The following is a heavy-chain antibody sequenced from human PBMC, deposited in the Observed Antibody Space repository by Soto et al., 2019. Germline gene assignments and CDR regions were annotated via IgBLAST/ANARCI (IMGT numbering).Heavy chain of an antibody. CDR2: IKQDGSEK. CDR3: ARDIVVVPDAIRGYYGMDV. CDR1: GFTFSSYW. Sequence: GSLRLSCAASGFTFSSYWMSWVRQAPGKGLEWVANIKQDGSEKYYVDSVKGRFTISRDNAKNSLYLQMNSLRAEDTAVYYCARDIVVVPDAIRGYYGMDVCGQGPTVTVYS. J-gene: IGHJ6*02. D-gene: IGHD2-2*01. V-gene: IGHV3-7*01.